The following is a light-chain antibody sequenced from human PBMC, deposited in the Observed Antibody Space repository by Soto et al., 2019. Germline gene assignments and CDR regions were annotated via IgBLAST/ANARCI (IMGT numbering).Light chain of an antibody. CDR2: AAS. Sequence: DMELTQSPGTLSLSPGERATLSCRASRSFASSYLGWYQQKPGQAPRLLLYAASKRATGIPDRFSGSVSGTDFTLTINRLEPEDAAVYYCQQYCSVLPYTFGQGTKVDI. J-gene: IGKJ2*01. CDR3: QQYCSVLPYT. V-gene: IGKV3-20*01. CDR1: RSFASSY.